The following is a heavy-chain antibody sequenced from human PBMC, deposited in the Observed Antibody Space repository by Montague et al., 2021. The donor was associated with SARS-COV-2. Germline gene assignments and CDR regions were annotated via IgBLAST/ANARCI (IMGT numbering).Heavy chain of an antibody. D-gene: IGHD6-13*01. Sequence: SETLSLTCTVSDVPTSAHFWSWIRQSPGKGLEWIGYISYSGSTKYSPSLTSRVTISLGSSRKHLSLELRSVTAADTAVYYCAREQQLAPRGFGVDAWGQGTTVIDTS. CDR1: DVPTSAHF. CDR3: AREQQLAPRGFGVDA. J-gene: IGHJ6*02. V-gene: IGHV4-59*11. CDR2: ISYSGST.